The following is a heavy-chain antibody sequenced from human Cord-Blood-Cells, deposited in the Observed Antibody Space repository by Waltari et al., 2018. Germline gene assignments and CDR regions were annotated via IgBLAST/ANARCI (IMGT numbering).Heavy chain of an antibody. Sequence: QLQLQESGPGLVKPPETLSLTCTVSGGSISTSSYYWSWICQPPGKGREWIGSIYYIGSTYYNPALKSRATIPVDTSKNQLSLAVSSVTAGETVVYDCARRFRAYSSSWYGFDYWGQGTLVTVSS. CDR3: ARRFRAYSSSWYGFDY. D-gene: IGHD6-13*01. CDR2: IYYIGST. CDR1: GGSISTSSYY. J-gene: IGHJ4*02. V-gene: IGHV4-39*01.